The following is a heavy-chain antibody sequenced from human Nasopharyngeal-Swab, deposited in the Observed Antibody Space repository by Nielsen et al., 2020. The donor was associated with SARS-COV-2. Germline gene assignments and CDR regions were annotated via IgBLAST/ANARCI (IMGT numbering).Heavy chain of an antibody. CDR2: VSGSGTTT. CDR1: GFTFSSYA. CDR3: ANSGIAVAGTMY. D-gene: IGHD6-19*01. J-gene: IGHJ4*02. V-gene: IGHV3-23*01. Sequence: GESLKISCAASGFTFSSYAMSWVRQAPGKGLEWVSAVSGSGTTTYYADSVKGRFTISRDNSKNTLYLQMNSLRAEDTAVYYCANSGIAVAGTMYWGQGTLVTVSS.